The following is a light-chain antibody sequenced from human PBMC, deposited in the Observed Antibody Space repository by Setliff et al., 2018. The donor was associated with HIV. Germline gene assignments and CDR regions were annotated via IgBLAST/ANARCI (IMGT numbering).Light chain of an antibody. Sequence: QSVLTQPASVSGSPGQSITISCTGTSSDVGSYNLFSWYQQHPGKAPKLMIYEVSQRPSGVSNRFSGSNSGNTASLTISGLQAEDEADYYCCSYAGSNIVVFGGGTKVTV. CDR3: CSYAGSNIVV. V-gene: IGLV2-23*02. CDR1: SSDVGSYNL. CDR2: EVS. J-gene: IGLJ2*01.